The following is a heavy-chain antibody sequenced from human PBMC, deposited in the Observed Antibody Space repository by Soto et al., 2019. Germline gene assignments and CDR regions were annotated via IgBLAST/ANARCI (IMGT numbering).Heavy chain of an antibody. CDR3: TTDRGYGGYWLPYYYYYGMDV. Sequence: PGGSLRLSCAASGFTFSNAWMNWVRQAPGKGLEWVGRIKSKTDGGTTDYAAPVKGRFTISRDDSKNTLYLQMNSLKTEDTAVYYCTTDRGYGGYWLPYYYYYGMDVWGQGTTVTVSS. V-gene: IGHV3-15*07. D-gene: IGHD2-21*01. CDR2: IKSKTDGGTT. CDR1: GFTFSNAW. J-gene: IGHJ6*02.